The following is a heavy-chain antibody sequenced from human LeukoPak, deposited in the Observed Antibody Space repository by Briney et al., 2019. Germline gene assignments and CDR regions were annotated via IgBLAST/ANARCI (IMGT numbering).Heavy chain of an antibody. Sequence: SETLSLTCTVSGVSISSDSYYWSWIRQPAVKGLEWIGRFYTSGTTNYNPSLKSRVTISVDTSKNQFSLKLRSVTAADTALYYCARSELSCSGGSCPTRYAFDIWGQGTVVTASS. CDR3: ARSELSCSGGSCPTRYAFDI. CDR2: FYTSGTT. V-gene: IGHV4-61*02. J-gene: IGHJ3*02. D-gene: IGHD2-15*01. CDR1: GVSISSDSYY.